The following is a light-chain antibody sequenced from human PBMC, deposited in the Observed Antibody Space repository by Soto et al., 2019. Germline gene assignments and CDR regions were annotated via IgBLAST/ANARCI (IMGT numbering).Light chain of an antibody. V-gene: IGLV1-40*01. J-gene: IGLJ3*02. Sequence: QSVLTQPPSVSGAPGQRVTISCSGSSSNIGAGYDVHWYQQLRGTAPKLLIYGHSNRPSRVPNRFSGSKSGTSAALAITGLGAEGVADYYCYSYDRSLSGWVFGGGTKLTVL. CDR1: SSNIGAGYD. CDR3: YSYDRSLSGWV. CDR2: GHS.